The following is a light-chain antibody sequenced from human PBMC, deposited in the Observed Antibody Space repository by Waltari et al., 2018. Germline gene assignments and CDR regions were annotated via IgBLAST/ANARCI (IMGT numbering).Light chain of an antibody. J-gene: IGLJ2*01. CDR3: SSYAGSNNLV. Sequence: QSALTQPPSASGSPGLSVTISCTGTSSDVGGYNYVSWYQQHPGKAPKLMIYEVTKRPSGVPHRFSASKSGNTASLTVSGLQAEDEADYYCSSYAGSNNLVFGGGTKLTVL. V-gene: IGLV2-8*01. CDR2: EVT. CDR1: SSDVGGYNY.